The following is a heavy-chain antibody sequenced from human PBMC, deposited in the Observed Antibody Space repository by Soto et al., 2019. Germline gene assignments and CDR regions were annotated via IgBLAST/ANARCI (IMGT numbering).Heavy chain of an antibody. V-gene: IGHV3-23*01. D-gene: IGHD3-22*01. CDR1: GFSFTTYA. CDR2: VSGSGGTT. J-gene: IGHJ6*02. Sequence: GGSLRLSCAASGFSFTTYAMTWVRQAPGKGLEWVSTVSGSGGTTYYADSVKGRFTISRDKSKNTLYLQMNSLRAVDTAVYYCAKAPYYSDVGIYYYDVDVWGQGTTVTVSS. CDR3: AKAPYYSDVGIYYYDVDV.